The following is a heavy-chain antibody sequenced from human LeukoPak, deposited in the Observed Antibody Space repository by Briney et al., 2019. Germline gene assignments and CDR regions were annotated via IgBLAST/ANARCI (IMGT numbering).Heavy chain of an antibody. CDR3: ARGDSSSWYYFDY. J-gene: IGHJ4*02. Sequence: GGSLRLSCAASGFTFRSYNMNWVRQAPGKGLEWVSSISTSSSYIYYADSMKGRFTISRDNAKNSLYLQMYSLRADDTAVYYCARGDSSSWYYFDYWGQGTLVTVSS. CDR1: GFTFRSYN. D-gene: IGHD6-13*01. CDR2: ISTSSSYI. V-gene: IGHV3-21*01.